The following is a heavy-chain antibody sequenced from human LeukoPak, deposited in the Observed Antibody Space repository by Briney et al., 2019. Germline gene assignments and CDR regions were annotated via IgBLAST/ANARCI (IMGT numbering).Heavy chain of an antibody. Sequence: GGSLRLSCAASGFPFSSYSMTWVRQTPGKGLEWVSYISSGSSARYYADSVKGRFTISRDDARNSLYLQMNSLRAEDTAVYYCARMSGSRLPGYWGQGTLVTVSS. V-gene: IGHV3-48*01. J-gene: IGHJ4*02. D-gene: IGHD3-3*01. CDR2: ISSGSSAR. CDR3: ARMSGSRLPGY. CDR1: GFPFSSYS.